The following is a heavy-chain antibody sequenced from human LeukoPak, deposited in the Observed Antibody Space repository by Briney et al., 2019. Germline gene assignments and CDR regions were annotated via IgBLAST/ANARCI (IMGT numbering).Heavy chain of an antibody. CDR3: ARDLTTVTTGYAFDI. D-gene: IGHD4-17*01. CDR2: IYYSGST. J-gene: IGHJ3*02. Sequence: PSETLSLTCTVSGGSISSYYWSWIRQPPGKGLEWIGYIYYSGSTNYNPSLKRRVTISVDTSKNQFSLKLSSVTAADTAVYYCARDLTTVTTGYAFDIWGQGTMVTVSS. CDR1: GGSISSYY. V-gene: IGHV4-59*01.